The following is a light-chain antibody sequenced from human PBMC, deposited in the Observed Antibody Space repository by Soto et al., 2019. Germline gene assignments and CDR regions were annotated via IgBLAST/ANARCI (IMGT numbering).Light chain of an antibody. V-gene: IGLV2-18*02. CDR1: SSDVGTYDR. Sequence: ALTQPPSVSGSPGQSVTISCIGSSSDVGTYDRVSWYQAPPGTAPKLIIYEVHYRPSGVPDRFSGSKSGNTASLTISGLQAEDEADYYCSSYAASTTLLFGGGTKVTVL. CDR3: SSYAASTTLL. J-gene: IGLJ2*01. CDR2: EVH.